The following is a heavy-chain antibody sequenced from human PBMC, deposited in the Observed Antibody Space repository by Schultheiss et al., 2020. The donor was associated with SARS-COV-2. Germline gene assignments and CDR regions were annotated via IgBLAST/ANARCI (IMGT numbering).Heavy chain of an antibody. J-gene: IGHJ6*02. D-gene: IGHD3-3*01. CDR2: IKSKTDGGTT. CDR1: GFTFSGSA. Sequence: GGSLRLSCAASGFTFSGSAMHWVRQASGKGLEWVGRIKSKTDGGTTDYAAPVKGRFTISRDDSKNTLYLQMNSLRAEDTAVYYCARVYYDFWSGYNTDYYYYGMDVWGQGTTVNVSS. V-gene: IGHV3-15*07. CDR3: ARVYYDFWSGYNTDYYYYGMDV.